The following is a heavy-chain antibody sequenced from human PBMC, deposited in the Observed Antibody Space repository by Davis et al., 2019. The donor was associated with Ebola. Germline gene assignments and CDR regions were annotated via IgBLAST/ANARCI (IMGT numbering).Heavy chain of an antibody. Sequence: GESLKISCKGSGYSFTNYWIGWVRHTPGKGLEWMGIIYPGDSDTRYSPSFQGQVTISADKSISTAYLQWSSLRASDTAMYYCARGTDGYNPGGYFDSWGQGTLVTVSS. CDR2: IYPGDSDT. V-gene: IGHV5-51*01. CDR3: ARGTDGYNPGGYFDS. D-gene: IGHD5-24*01. J-gene: IGHJ4*02. CDR1: GYSFTNYW.